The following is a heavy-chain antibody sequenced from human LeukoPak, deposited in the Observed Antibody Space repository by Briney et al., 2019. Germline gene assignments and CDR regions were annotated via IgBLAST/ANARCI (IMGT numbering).Heavy chain of an antibody. V-gene: IGHV4-59*08. CDR1: GGSITSDY. CDR3: ARADESLVYGMDV. J-gene: IGHJ6*02. Sequence: SETLSLTCTLSGGSITSDYWSWIRQSPGKGLEWIGYFSYSGSTHYSPSLTSRVAISVDTSRNQLSLKLRSVTAADTAIYYCARADESLVYGMDVWGPGTTVIVSS. CDR2: FSYSGST.